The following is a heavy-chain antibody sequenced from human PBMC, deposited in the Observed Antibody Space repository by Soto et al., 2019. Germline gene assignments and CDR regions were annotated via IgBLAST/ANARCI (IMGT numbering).Heavy chain of an antibody. CDR3: ARDLTISSTDGPLNP. CDR2: IHYTGST. D-gene: IGHD1-1*01. CDR1: GGSMSRYY. Sequence: SETLSLTCTVSGGSMSRYYWTWIRQPPGKGLEWIGNIHYTGSTNYNPSLKSRVTILLGTSTSQFSLKVSSVTAADTAVYYCARDLTISSTDGPLNPWGHGTLVTVSS. J-gene: IGHJ5*02. V-gene: IGHV4-59*01.